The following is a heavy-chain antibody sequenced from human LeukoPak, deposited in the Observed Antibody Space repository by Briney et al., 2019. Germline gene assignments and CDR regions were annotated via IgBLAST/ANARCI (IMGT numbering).Heavy chain of an antibody. J-gene: IGHJ4*02. D-gene: IGHD1-26*01. CDR1: GLTFSDAW. CDR3: ARERGSFVDY. Sequence: PGGSLRLSCVLSGLTFSDAWVSWVRQAPGKGLEWVSYISSSNITIYYADSVKGRFTISRDNAKNSLYLQMNSLRAEDTAVYYCARERGSFVDYWGQGTLVTVSS. CDR2: ISSSNITI. V-gene: IGHV3-11*04.